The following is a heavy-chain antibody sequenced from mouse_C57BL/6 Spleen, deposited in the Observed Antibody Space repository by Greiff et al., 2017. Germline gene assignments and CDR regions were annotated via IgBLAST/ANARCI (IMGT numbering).Heavy chain of an antibody. J-gene: IGHJ2*01. D-gene: IGHD2-5*01. CDR2: SEPSDSYT. CDR3: ASLAYYSNCHGD. V-gene: IGHV1-50*01. CDR1: GYTFTSYW. Sequence: QVQLKQPGAELVKPWASVKLSCKASGYTFTSYWMQWVKPRPRPGLEWIGESEPSDSYTNYNEKFKGKATLTVDTSSSTAYMQLSSLTSEDSAVYYCASLAYYSNCHGDWGQGTTRPVSS.